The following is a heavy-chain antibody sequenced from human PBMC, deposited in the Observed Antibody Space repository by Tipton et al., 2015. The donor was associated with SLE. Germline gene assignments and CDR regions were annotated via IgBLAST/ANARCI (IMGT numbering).Heavy chain of an antibody. J-gene: IGHJ4*02. CDR1: GDSINTVNYF. CDR2: IDYYGAT. D-gene: IGHD3-16*01. V-gene: IGHV4-31*03. CDR3: ATWTYTSYYFDS. Sequence: TLSLTCTFSGDSINTVNYFWSWIRHHPGEGLEWIGYIDYYGATYYNPSLKSRLAMSLDTSKNQFSLKLNSMTAADTAVYYCATWTYTSYYFDSWGQGILVTVSS.